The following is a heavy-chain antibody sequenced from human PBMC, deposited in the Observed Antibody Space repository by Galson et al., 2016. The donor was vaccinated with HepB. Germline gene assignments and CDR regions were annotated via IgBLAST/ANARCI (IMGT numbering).Heavy chain of an antibody. Sequence: SETLSLTCTVSGDVLNTLYWGWIRQPAGKGLEFIGRLSRREGVDYNPSLKSRVTMSLDTSNNQFFLRLSSMTAADTAVYYCARMGRYDFSTHAYVGVFDVWGRGTLVTVSA. CDR2: LSRREGV. CDR3: ARMGRYDFSTHAYVGVFDV. J-gene: IGHJ3*01. CDR1: GDVLNTLY. D-gene: IGHD3/OR15-3a*01. V-gene: IGHV4-4*07.